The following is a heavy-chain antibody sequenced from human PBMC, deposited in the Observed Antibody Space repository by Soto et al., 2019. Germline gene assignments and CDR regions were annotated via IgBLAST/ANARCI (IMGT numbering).Heavy chain of an antibody. CDR3: ARHEGWTGPDQ. CDR1: GGSFSGYY. J-gene: IGHJ5*02. V-gene: IGHV4-34*01. CDR2: INHSGST. Sequence: KPSETLSLTCAVYGGSFSGYYWSWIRQPPGKGLEWIGEINHSGSTNYNPSLKIRVAISVDKSQNQFSLNVYSVTAADTAVYYCARHEGWTGPDQWGQGTLVTVSS. D-gene: IGHD2-8*02.